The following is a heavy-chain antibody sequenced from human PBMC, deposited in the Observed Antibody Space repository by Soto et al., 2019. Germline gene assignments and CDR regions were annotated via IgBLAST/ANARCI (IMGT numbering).Heavy chain of an antibody. CDR1: GFTFSNAW. Sequence: LRLSCAASGFTFSNAWMSWVRQAPGKGLEWVGRIKSKTDGGTTDYAAPVKGRFTISRDDSKNTLYLQMNSLKTEDTAVYYCTTDPYYDYVWGSYRQPNDYWGQGTLVTVSS. CDR3: TTDPYYDYVWGSYRQPNDY. CDR2: IKSKTDGGTT. V-gene: IGHV3-15*01. D-gene: IGHD3-16*02. J-gene: IGHJ4*02.